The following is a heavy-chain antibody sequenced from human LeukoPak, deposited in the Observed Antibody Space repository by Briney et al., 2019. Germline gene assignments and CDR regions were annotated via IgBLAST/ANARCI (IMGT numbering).Heavy chain of an antibody. Sequence: PGGSLRLSCAGYGFTFRNYWMHWVRQAPGKGLEWVSGINWNGGSTGYADSVEGRFTISRDNAKNSQYLQMNSLRVEDTALYYCARAQTYGDSRLLLDYWGQGTLVTVSS. J-gene: IGHJ4*02. CDR1: GFTFRNYW. V-gene: IGHV3-20*04. CDR2: INWNGGST. D-gene: IGHD4-17*01. CDR3: ARAQTYGDSRLLLDY.